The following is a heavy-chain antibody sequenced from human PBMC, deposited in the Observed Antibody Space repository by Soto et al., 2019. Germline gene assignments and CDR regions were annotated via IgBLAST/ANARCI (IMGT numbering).Heavy chain of an antibody. D-gene: IGHD3-10*01. CDR3: VRELEYQGVIFFVY. J-gene: IGHJ4*02. V-gene: IGHV1-18*01. CDR2: ISAYYGDT. Sequence: GASVKVSCKASGYTFTTYGLSWVRQAPGQGPEWMGWISAYYGDTLYTQKFQGRVTMTRDTSTNTAYMELGSLRSDDTAVYYCVRELEYQGVIFFVYWGQGTPVTVSS. CDR1: GYTFTTYG.